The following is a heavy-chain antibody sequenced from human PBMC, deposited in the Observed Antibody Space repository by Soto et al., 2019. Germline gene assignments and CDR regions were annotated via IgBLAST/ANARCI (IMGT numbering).Heavy chain of an antibody. CDR3: ARLPKGSLVTA. Sequence: GGSLRLSCVGSGLSFSDYSMNWVRQAPGKGLQWISYISSSSDDIHYADSVKGRFTVSRDNAKNALFLQMNSLRDDDTAIYYCARLPKGSLVTAWGQGTQVTVSS. CDR1: GLSFSDYS. D-gene: IGHD2-21*02. V-gene: IGHV3-48*02. J-gene: IGHJ4*02. CDR2: ISSSSDDI.